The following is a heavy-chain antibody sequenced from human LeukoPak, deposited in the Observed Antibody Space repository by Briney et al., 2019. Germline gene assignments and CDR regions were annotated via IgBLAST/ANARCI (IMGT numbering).Heavy chain of an antibody. Sequence: ASVKVSCKPSGYRFTTYSASWVRQAPGQGLEWMGWISAYNNNTDFAQKFQDRVTLTTDTSTSTAYMELRSLRSDDSAVYYCVRALHHNNGWFLIGDFDYWGQGTLVTVSS. CDR3: VRALHHNNGWFLIGDFDY. CDR1: GYRFTTYS. V-gene: IGHV1-18*01. J-gene: IGHJ4*02. CDR2: ISAYNNNT. D-gene: IGHD6-19*01.